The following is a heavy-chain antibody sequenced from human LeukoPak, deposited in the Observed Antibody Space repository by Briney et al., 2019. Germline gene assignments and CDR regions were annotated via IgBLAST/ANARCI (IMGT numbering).Heavy chain of an antibody. CDR1: GYTFTSYG. CDR3: ARVSVGGTTPPVAFDI. V-gene: IGHV1-18*04. Sequence: ASVKVSCKASGYTFTSYGISWVRQAPGQGLEWMGWISAYNGNTNYAQKLQGRVTMTTDTSTSTAYMELRSLRSDDTAVYYCARVSVGGTTPPVAFDIWGQGTMVTVSS. D-gene: IGHD6-19*01. CDR2: ISAYNGNT. J-gene: IGHJ3*02.